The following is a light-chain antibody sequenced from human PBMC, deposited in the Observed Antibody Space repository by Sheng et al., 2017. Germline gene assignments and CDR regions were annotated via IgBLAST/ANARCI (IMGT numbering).Light chain of an antibody. CDR2: LGS. J-gene: IGKJ4*01. Sequence: DIVMTQSPLSLLVTPGEPASISCRSSQSLLHSNGYNYLDWYLQKPGQSPQLLIYLGSNRASGVPDRFSGSGSGTDFTLKISTVEAEDVGVYYCMQALQTPLTFGGGTKVEIK. V-gene: IGKV2-28*01. CDR1: QSLLHSNGYNY. CDR3: MQALQTPLT.